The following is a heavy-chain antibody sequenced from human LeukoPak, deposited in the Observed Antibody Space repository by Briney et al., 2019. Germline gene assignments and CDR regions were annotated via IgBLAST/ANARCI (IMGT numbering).Heavy chain of an antibody. V-gene: IGHV3-23*01. D-gene: IGHD4-17*01. J-gene: IGHJ4*02. CDR2: IESSGATT. CDR3: ARDTYGAPDS. Sequence: GGSLRLSCAASGFTFSRYAMSWARQAPGKGLERVSLIESSGATTYYADSVKGRFTISRDDSKNTLYLQMNSLRAEDTALYYCARDTYGAPDSWGQGTLVTVSS. CDR1: GFTFSRYA.